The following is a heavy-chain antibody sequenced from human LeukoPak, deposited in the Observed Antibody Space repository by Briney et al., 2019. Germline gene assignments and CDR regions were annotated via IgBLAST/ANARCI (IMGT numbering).Heavy chain of an antibody. CDR1: GFTFSSYG. J-gene: IGHJ4*02. CDR3: ANQLTGIIRGAFDY. V-gene: IGHV3-30*02. Sequence: PGGSLRLSCAASGFTFSSYGMHWVRQAPGKGLEWVAFIRYDGSNKYYADSVKGRFTISRDNSKNTLYLQMNSLRAEDTAVYYCANQLTGIIRGAFDYWGQGTLVTVSS. CDR2: IRYDGSNK. D-gene: IGHD3-16*01.